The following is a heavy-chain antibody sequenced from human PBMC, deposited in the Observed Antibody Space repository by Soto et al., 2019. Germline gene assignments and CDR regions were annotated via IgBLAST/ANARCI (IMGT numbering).Heavy chain of an antibody. Sequence: QVQLVESGGGVVQPGRSLRLSCEVSGFNFSTYDMHWVRQAPGQGLEWVAVISYDGSKKYYAESVKGRFSISRDNSXXXXYLXXXXPXAEDTXVXXXXXXXTXTTAIDY. CDR3: XXXXTXTTAIDY. CDR1: GFNFSTYD. CDR2: ISYDGSKK. J-gene: IGHJ4*01. V-gene: IGHV3-30*03. D-gene: IGHD1-1*01.